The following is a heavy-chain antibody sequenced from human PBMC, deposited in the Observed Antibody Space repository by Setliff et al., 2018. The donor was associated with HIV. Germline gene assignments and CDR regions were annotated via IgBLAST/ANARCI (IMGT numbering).Heavy chain of an antibody. Sequence: PGGSLRLSCAASGFTFDDYAMHWVRQAPGKGLEWVSGISWNSGSIGYADSVKGRFTISRDNAKNSLYLQMNSLRAEDTALYYCAKDTMAGKRGYYYYGMDVWGQGTTVTVSS. V-gene: IGHV3-9*01. CDR1: GFTFDDYA. J-gene: IGHJ6*02. D-gene: IGHD6-19*01. CDR2: ISWNSGSI. CDR3: AKDTMAGKRGYYYYGMDV.